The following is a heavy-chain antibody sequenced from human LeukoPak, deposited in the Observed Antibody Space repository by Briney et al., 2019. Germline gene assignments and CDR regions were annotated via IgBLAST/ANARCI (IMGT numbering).Heavy chain of an antibody. CDR2: IYYSGST. D-gene: IGHD6-13*01. V-gene: IGHV4-39*01. Sequence: SETLSLTCTVSGGSISSSSYYWGWIRQPPGKGLEWIGSIYYSGSTYYNPSLKSRVTTSVDTSKNQFSLKLSSVTAADTAVYYCARQGYSSSSYYFDYWGQGTLVTVSS. CDR3: ARQGYSSSSYYFDY. CDR1: GGSISSSSYY. J-gene: IGHJ4*02.